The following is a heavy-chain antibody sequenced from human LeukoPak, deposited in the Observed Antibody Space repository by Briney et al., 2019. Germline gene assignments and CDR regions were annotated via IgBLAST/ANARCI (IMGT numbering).Heavy chain of an antibody. CDR2: ISAYNGNT. Sequence: ASVKVSCKASGYTFTSYGISWVRQAPGQGLEWMGWISAYNGNTNYAQKLRGRVTMTTDTSTSTAYMELRSLRSDDTAVYYCARDLGDYGDYNYYYYYGMDVWGQGTTVTVSS. CDR3: ARDLGDYGDYNYYYYYGMDV. J-gene: IGHJ6*02. D-gene: IGHD4-17*01. V-gene: IGHV1-18*01. CDR1: GYTFTSYG.